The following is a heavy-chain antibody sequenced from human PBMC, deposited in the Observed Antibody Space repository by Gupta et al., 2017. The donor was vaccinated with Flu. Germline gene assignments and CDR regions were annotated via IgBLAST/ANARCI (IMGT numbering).Heavy chain of an antibody. CDR3: ARLRWKSAVGASRKTGRLYYDMDV. CDR2: INHSGSP. J-gene: IGHJ6*03. V-gene: IGHV4-34*01. CDR1: GESFISYY. D-gene: IGHD1-26*01. Sequence: QVQLQQWGAGLMKPSETLSLTCAVYGESFISYYWSWLRPNPGKGLEWIGEINHSGSPYYNPSLKGRVTISVDTSKNQFSLRLSSVTAADTAVYYCARLRWKSAVGASRKTGRLYYDMDVWGKGTTVTVSS.